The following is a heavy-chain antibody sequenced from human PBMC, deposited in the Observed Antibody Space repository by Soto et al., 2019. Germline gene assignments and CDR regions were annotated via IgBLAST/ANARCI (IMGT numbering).Heavy chain of an antibody. CDR1: GFTFSNYS. Sequence: VGSLRLSYAASGFTFSNYSMNCVRQAPGKGLEWVSYISSSSSTIYYADSVKGRFTISRDNAKNSLYLQMNSLRAEDTAVYYCARDSGYSYGPIDYWGQGTQVTVSS. D-gene: IGHD5-18*01. V-gene: IGHV3-48*01. CDR3: ARDSGYSYGPIDY. CDR2: ISSSSSTI. J-gene: IGHJ4*02.